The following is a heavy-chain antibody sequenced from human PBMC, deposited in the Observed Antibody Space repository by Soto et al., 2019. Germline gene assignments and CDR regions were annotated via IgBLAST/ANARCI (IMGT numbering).Heavy chain of an antibody. CDR1: GGSISSYY. Sequence: QVQLQESGPGLVKASETLSLTCTVSGGSISSYYWSWIRQPPGKGLEWIGYIYYSGSYNDNPSFKSRITLSVDTSKNRFSLQLSSVTAADTAVYYCARRYGSCFDIWGQGTMVTVSS. D-gene: IGHD3-10*01. V-gene: IGHV4-59*08. CDR2: IYYSGSY. CDR3: ARRYGSCFDI. J-gene: IGHJ3*02.